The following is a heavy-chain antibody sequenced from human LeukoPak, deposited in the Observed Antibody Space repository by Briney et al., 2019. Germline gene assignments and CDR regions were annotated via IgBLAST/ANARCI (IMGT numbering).Heavy chain of an antibody. CDR2: IRYDGRNK. D-gene: IGHD2-15*01. CDR3: AKDPTLGYGYYYYMDV. V-gene: IGHV3-30*02. Sequence: QPGGSLRLSCAASGFTFSTYAMHWVRQAPGKGLEWVAFIRYDGRNKYYADSVEGRFTISRDNSKNTLYLQMNSLRAENTAAYYCAKDPTLGYGYYYYMDVWGKGTTVTVSS. J-gene: IGHJ6*03. CDR1: GFTFSTYA.